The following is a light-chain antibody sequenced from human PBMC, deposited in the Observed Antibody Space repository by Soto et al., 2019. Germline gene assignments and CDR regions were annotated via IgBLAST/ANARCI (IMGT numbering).Light chain of an antibody. CDR3: TAYTTTSTVV. CDR2: VVS. V-gene: IGLV2-14*01. J-gene: IGLJ2*01. CDR1: SSDIGIYNY. Sequence: QSVLTQPASVSGSPGQSITISCTGTSSDIGIYNYVSWYQQHPDKVPKLIIFVVSNRPSGISNRFSGSKSGNTASLTISGLQTEDEADYYCTAYTTTSTVVFGGGTKLTVL.